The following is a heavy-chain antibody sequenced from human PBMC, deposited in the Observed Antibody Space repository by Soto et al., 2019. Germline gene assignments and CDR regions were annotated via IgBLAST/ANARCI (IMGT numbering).Heavy chain of an antibody. CDR2: IDPGDSDT. Sequence: PGESLKISCKGSGYSFTSYWISWVRQMPGKGLEWMGRIDPGDSDTRYSPSFQGQVTISADKSISTAYLQWSSLKASDTAMYYCARILYCGGDCYPYGMDVWGQGTTVTVSS. D-gene: IGHD2-21*02. V-gene: IGHV5-51*01. CDR1: GYSFTSYW. J-gene: IGHJ6*02. CDR3: ARILYCGGDCYPYGMDV.